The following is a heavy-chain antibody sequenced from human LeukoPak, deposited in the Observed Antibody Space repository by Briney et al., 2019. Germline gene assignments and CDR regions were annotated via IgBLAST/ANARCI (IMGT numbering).Heavy chain of an antibody. J-gene: IGHJ6*03. V-gene: IGHV4-34*01. CDR2: INHSGST. CDR3: ARGCSPYGVRRPGLRYMDV. D-gene: IGHD3-3*01. CDR1: GGSFSGYY. Sequence: SETLSLTCAVYGGSFSGYYWSWIRQPPGKGLEWIGEINHSGSTNYNPSLKSRVTISVDTSKYQFSLKLSSVTAADTAVYYCARGCSPYGVRRPGLRYMDVCGKGMTVTVS.